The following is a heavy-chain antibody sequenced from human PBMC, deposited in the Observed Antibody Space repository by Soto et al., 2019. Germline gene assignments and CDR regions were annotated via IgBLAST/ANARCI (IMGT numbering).Heavy chain of an antibody. CDR1: GGSISSYY. CDR2: IYYSGST. D-gene: IGHD3-10*01. J-gene: IGHJ5*01. Sequence: PSETLSLTCTVSGGSISSYYWSWIRQPPGKGLEWIGYIYYSGSTNYNPSLKSRVTISVDTSKNQFSLKLSSVTAADTAVYYCAALWFEELSQDQDWFDSWSQGTLDIVSS. V-gene: IGHV4-59*01. CDR3: AALWFEELSQDQDWFDS.